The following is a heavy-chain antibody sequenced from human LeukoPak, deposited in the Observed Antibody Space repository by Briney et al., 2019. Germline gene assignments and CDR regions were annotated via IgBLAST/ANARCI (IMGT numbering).Heavy chain of an antibody. Sequence: GGSLRLSCVASGFTFSSYEMRWVRQAPGKGLEWISYISRSGATENYAVYVKGRLTIPTDNAKDSLYLQMYSLRAEDTAVYYCVRGEQLNYFVYWGQGTLVTVSS. V-gene: IGHV3-48*03. CDR1: GFTFSSYE. CDR2: ISRSGATE. J-gene: IGHJ4*02. D-gene: IGHD1-26*01. CDR3: VRGEQLNYFVY.